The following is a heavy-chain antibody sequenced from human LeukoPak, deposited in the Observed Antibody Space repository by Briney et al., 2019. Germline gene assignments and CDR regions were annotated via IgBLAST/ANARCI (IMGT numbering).Heavy chain of an antibody. V-gene: IGHV3-23*01. CDR3: AKEGRKSIAAAGGIFDY. J-gene: IGHJ4*02. D-gene: IGHD6-13*01. CDR1: GFTFSSYA. Sequence: GASLRLSCAAAGFTFSSYAMSWVRQAPGKGLEWVSAISGSGGSTYYADSVKGRFTISRDNSKNTLYLQMNSLRVEDTAVYYCAKEGRKSIAAAGGIFDYCGQGTLVTVSS. CDR2: ISGSGGST.